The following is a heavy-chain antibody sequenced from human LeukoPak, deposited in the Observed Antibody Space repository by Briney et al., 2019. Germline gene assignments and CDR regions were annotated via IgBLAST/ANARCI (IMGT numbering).Heavy chain of an antibody. V-gene: IGHV5-51*01. D-gene: IGHD3-10*01. J-gene: IGHJ6*02. Sequence: GESLKISCKGFGYIFTNYWIGWVRQMPGKGLEWMGIIYPGDSDTRYSPSFQGQVTISADKTISTAYLQWSSLKASDTAMYYCARQAMVRGPKDGMDVWGQGTTVTVSS. CDR1: GYIFTNYW. CDR2: IYPGDSDT. CDR3: ARQAMVRGPKDGMDV.